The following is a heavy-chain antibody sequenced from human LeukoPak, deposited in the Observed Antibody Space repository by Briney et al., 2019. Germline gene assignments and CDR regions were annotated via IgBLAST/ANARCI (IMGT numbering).Heavy chain of an antibody. V-gene: IGHV4-34*01. CDR2: INHSGST. CDR3: ARRVTVTTLLYFDY. Sequence: PSETLSLTCAVYGGSFSGYYWSWIRQPPGKGLEWIGDINHSGSTNYNPSLKSRVTISVDTSKNQFSLKLSSVTAADTAVYYCARRVTVTTLLYFDYWGQGTLVTVSS. D-gene: IGHD4-17*01. J-gene: IGHJ4*02. CDR1: GGSFSGYY.